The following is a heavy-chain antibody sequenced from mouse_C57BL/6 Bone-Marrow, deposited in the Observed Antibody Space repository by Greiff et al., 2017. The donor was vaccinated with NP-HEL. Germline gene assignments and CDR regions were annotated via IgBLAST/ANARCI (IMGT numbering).Heavy chain of an antibody. D-gene: IGHD1-1*01. V-gene: IGHV1-7*01. CDR3: ASGVLRSDAMDY. CDR2: INPSSGYT. CDR1: GYTFTSYW. J-gene: IGHJ4*01. Sequence: QVQLKESGAELAKPGASVKLSCKASGYTFTSYWMHWVQQRPGQGLEWIGYINPSSGYTKYNQKFKDKATLTADKSSSTAYMQLSSLTYEDSAVYYCASGVLRSDAMDYWGQGTSVTVSA.